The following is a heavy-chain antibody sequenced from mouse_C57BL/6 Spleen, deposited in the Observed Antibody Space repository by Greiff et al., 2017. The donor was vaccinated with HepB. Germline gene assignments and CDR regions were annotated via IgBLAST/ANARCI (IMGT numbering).Heavy chain of an antibody. CDR1: GFSLTSYG. D-gene: IGHD6-1*01. CDR2: IWSGGST. Sequence: QVQLKESGPGLVQPSQSLSITCTVSGFSLTSYGVHWVRQSPGKGLEWLGVIWSGGSTNYNAAFISRLSISKDNSKSQVFFKMNSLQADDTAIYYCARSPLYREGTMDYWGQGTSVTVSS. CDR3: ARSPLYREGTMDY. J-gene: IGHJ4*01. V-gene: IGHV2-2*01.